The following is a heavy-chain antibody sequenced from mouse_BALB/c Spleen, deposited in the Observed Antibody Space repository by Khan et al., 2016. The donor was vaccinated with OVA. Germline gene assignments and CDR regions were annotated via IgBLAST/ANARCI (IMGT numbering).Heavy chain of an antibody. CDR2: ITKGGGNP. CDR1: GFTFSSYT. CDR3: ARPSTTEYYYVMDF. D-gene: IGHD1-1*01. V-gene: IGHV5-12-2*01. J-gene: IGHJ4*01. Sequence: EVELVESGGDLVQPGGSLKLSCAASGFTFSSYTMSWVRQTPEKRLEWVAFITKGGGNPSYPDTVTGRFIVSCDYAKNTLYLQMNNLKSEDTAMYYCARPSTTEYYYVMDFWGQGTSVTVSS.